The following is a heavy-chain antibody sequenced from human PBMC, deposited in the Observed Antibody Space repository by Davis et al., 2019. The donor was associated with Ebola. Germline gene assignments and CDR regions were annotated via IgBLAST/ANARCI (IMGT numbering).Heavy chain of an antibody. V-gene: IGHV4-4*02. CDR1: GGSISSSNW. CDR3: ARVVGIAVAGGPKHEDY. D-gene: IGHD6-19*01. J-gene: IGHJ4*02. Sequence: PSETLSLTCAVSGGSISSSNWWSWVRQPPGKGLEWIGEIYHSGSTNYNPSLKSRVTISVDKSKNQFSLKLSSVTAADTAVYYCARVVGIAVAGGPKHEDYWGQGTLVTVSS. CDR2: IYHSGST.